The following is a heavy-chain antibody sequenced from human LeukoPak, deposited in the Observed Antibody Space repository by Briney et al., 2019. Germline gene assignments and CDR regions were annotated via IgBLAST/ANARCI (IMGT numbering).Heavy chain of an antibody. D-gene: IGHD3-16*01. CDR1: GYTFTGYY. J-gene: IGHJ3*02. Sequence: ASVKVSCKASGYTFTGYYMHWVRQAPGQGLEWMGWINPNSGGTNYAQKFQGRVTMTRDTSISTAYMELSRLRSDDTAVYYCARDRPYDSPVWGDAFDIWGQGTMVTVSS. CDR2: INPNSGGT. CDR3: ARDRPYDSPVWGDAFDI. V-gene: IGHV1-2*02.